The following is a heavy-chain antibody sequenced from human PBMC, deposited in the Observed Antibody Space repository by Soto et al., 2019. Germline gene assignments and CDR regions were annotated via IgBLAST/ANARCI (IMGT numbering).Heavy chain of an antibody. D-gene: IGHD6-13*01. V-gene: IGHV1-18*01. J-gene: IGHJ3*02. Sequence: ASVKVSCKTSGYTFTNYGISWVRQAPGQGLEWMGWISAHTGNTDYAQKFQGRVTMTTDTSTSTAYMELRSLRSDDTAVYYCARVLGYNSSWWRHTAFDIWGQGTMVHRLL. CDR3: ARVLGYNSSWWRHTAFDI. CDR2: ISAHTGNT. CDR1: GYTFTNYG.